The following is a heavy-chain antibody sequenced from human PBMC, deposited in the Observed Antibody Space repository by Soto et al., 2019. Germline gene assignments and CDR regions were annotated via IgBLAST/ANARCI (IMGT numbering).Heavy chain of an antibody. CDR3: ARDQRYSYGNSDWFDP. D-gene: IGHD5-18*01. CDR1: GASISSGGYY. J-gene: IGHJ5*02. Sequence: SLSLTCPVSGASISSGGYYWSWIRQHPGKGLEWIGYIYYSGSTYYNPSLKSRVTISVDTSKNQFSLKLSSVTAADTAVYYCARDQRYSYGNSDWFDPWGQGTLVTVSS. V-gene: IGHV4-31*03. CDR2: IYYSGST.